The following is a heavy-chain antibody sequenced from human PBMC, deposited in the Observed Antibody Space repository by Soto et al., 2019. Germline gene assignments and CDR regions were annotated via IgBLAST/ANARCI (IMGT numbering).Heavy chain of an antibody. D-gene: IGHD2-15*01. CDR2: IKQDGSEK. Sequence: EVPLVESGGGLVQPGGSLRLSCAASGFTFSSYWMSWVRQAPGKGLEWVANIKQDGSEKYYVDSVKGRFTISRDNAKNSLYLQMNSLRAENTAVYYCARDLAVVTPYYYGLDVWGQGTTVTVSS. CDR1: GFTFSSYW. J-gene: IGHJ6*02. CDR3: ARDLAVVTPYYYGLDV. V-gene: IGHV3-7*01.